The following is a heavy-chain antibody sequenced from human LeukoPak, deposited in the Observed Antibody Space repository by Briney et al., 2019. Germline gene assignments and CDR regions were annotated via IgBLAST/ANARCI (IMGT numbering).Heavy chain of an antibody. D-gene: IGHD1-14*01. J-gene: IGHJ3*01. CDR1: GFTFRSYW. CDR3: ARGGPDHAFDV. Sequence: GGSLRLSCAASGFTFRSYWMYWVRQAPGKGLEYVSRIDNDGSGTTYASSVKGRSTISRDNGNNGVFLQMNSLRAEDTAMYYCARGGPDHAFDVWGQGTMVTVSS. CDR2: IDNDGSGT. V-gene: IGHV3-74*01.